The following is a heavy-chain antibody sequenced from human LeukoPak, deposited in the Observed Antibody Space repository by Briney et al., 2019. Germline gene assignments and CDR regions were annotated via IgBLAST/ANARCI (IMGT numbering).Heavy chain of an antibody. D-gene: IGHD6-19*01. CDR2: INPNSGGT. CDR1: GYTFTGYY. J-gene: IGHJ4*02. Sequence: ASVKVSCKASGYTFTGYYMYWVRQAPGQGLEWMGWINPNSGGTNYAQKFQGRVTMTRDTSISTAYMELSRLRSDDTAVYYCARGPFTWYSSGWYVNWGQGTLVTVSS. V-gene: IGHV1-2*02. CDR3: ARGPFTWYSSGWYVN.